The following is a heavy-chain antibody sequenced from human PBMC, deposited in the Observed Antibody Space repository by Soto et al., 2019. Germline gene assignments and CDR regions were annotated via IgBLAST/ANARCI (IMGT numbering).Heavy chain of an antibody. CDR2: ISESGGST. CDR3: AKDSQWLVYRGGQYWYFDL. Sequence: PVGSLRLSCAASGFSFSSYSMSCVRQAPGKVLECVSGISESGGSTYDVDSVKGRFTISRDNSKNTLYLQMNSLRAEDTAVYFCAKDSQWLVYRGGQYWYFDLWGRGTLVTVSS. CDR1: GFSFSSYS. V-gene: IGHV3-23*01. D-gene: IGHD6-19*01. J-gene: IGHJ2*01.